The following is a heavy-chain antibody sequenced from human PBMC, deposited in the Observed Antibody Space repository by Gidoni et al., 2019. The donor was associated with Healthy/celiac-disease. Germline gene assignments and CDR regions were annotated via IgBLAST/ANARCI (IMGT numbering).Heavy chain of an antibody. D-gene: IGHD3-3*01. CDR3: ARGATGDFWSGYYRWYYYYYMDV. CDR2: INHSGST. J-gene: IGHJ6*03. Sequence: QVQLQQWGAGLLKPSETLSLTCAVYGGSFSGYYWSWIRQPPGKGLEWIGEINHSGSTNYNPSLKSRVTISVDTSKNQFSLKLSSVTAADTAVYYCARGATGDFWSGYYRWYYYYYMDVWGKGTTVTVSS. V-gene: IGHV4-34*01. CDR1: GGSFSGYY.